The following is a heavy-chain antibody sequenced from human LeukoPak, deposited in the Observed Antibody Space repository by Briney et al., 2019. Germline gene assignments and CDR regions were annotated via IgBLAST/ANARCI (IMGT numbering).Heavy chain of an antibody. V-gene: IGHV1-18*01. Sequence: GASVKVSCKASGYTFTSYGISWVRQAPGQRLEWMGWISAYNGNTDYAQKVQGRVTMTTDTSTSTAYMEVRSLRSDDTAVFYCARGYYDSSDFEYFQHWGQGTLVTVSS. D-gene: IGHD3-22*01. CDR3: ARGYYDSSDFEYFQH. CDR2: ISAYNGNT. J-gene: IGHJ1*01. CDR1: GYTFTSYG.